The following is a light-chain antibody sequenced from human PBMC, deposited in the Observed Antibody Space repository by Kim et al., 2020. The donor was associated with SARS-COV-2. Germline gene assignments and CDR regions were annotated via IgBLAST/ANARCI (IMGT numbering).Light chain of an antibody. V-gene: IGKV3-15*01. J-gene: IGKJ1*01. CDR2: GAS. CDR1: QSVSSP. CDR3: QQYDSWPRT. Sequence: VAPGERAPLSCRASQSVSSPLAWYQQKPGQVPRLLIYGASTRATGIPARFSGSGSGTEFILTISSLQSEDFAVYYCQQYDSWPRTFGQGTKVDIK.